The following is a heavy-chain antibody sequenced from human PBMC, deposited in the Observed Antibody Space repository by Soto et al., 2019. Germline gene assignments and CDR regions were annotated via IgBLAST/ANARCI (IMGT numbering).Heavy chain of an antibody. CDR2: IIPIFDTA. D-gene: IGHD4-17*01. CDR3: AMHGDPTPYSYSGMDV. CDR1: GGTFSSYA. J-gene: IGHJ6*02. V-gene: IGHV1-69*12. Sequence: QVQLVQSGAEVKKPGSSVKVSCKASGGTFSSYAISWLRQAPGQGLEWMGGIIPIFDTADYAQKFQGRVTITADESTSTAYMELSCLKSEDTAVYYCAMHGDPTPYSYSGMDVWGQGTTVTVSS.